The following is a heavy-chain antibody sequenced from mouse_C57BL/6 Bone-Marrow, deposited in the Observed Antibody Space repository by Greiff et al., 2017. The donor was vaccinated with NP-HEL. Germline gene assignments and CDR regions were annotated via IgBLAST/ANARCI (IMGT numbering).Heavy chain of an antibody. D-gene: IGHD1-1*01. CDR2: IHPNSGST. CDR1: GYTFTSYW. Sequence: VQLQQPGAALVKPGASVKLSCKASGYTFTSYWMHWVKQRPGQGLEWIGMIHPNSGSTNYNEKFKSKATLTVDKSSSTAYMQLSSLTSEDSAVYYCARYYYGSSYGYWGQGTTLTVSS. J-gene: IGHJ2*01. V-gene: IGHV1-64*01. CDR3: ARYYYGSSYGY.